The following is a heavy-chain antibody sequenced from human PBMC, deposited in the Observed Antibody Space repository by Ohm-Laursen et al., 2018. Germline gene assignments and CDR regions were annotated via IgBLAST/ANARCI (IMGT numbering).Heavy chain of an antibody. CDR3: ASGIGSMVRGFVINVNNCLDP. CDR1: GYTFTSYD. CDR2: MNTNSGNT. D-gene: IGHD3-10*01. J-gene: IGHJ5*02. Sequence: AAVKASRTASGYTFTSYDINWVRQATGQGLEWMGWMNTNSGNTGSAQKFQGRVTMTRNTSISTAYMELRSLRSDDTAVYYCASGIGSMVRGFVINVNNCLDPWGQGTLVTVSS. V-gene: IGHV1-8*01.